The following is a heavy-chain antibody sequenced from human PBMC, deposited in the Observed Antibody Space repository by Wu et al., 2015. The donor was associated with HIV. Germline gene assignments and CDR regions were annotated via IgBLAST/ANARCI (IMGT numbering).Heavy chain of an antibody. V-gene: IGHV1-69*13. CDR1: GGVFSTFA. Sequence: QVQLVQSGAEVKKPGSSVTVSCEASGGVFSTFAISWVRQAPGQGLEWMGRIIPIFGTANYARRFQDRITITADGSASTAYLELSSLRFEDTAVYYCTKDLGGYTYGYDSWGRGNGWSPSPQ. CDR3: TKDLGGYTYGYDS. D-gene: IGHD5-18*01. J-gene: IGHJ4*03. CDR2: IIPIFGTA.